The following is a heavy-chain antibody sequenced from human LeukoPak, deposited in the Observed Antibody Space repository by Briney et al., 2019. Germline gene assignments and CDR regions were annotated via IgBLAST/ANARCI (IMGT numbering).Heavy chain of an antibody. CDR1: GFTFSSSA. CDR2: ISYSSSTI. D-gene: IGHD4-17*01. CDR3: ARDRLHYGEYEKTFDY. V-gene: IGHV3-48*01. Sequence: SGGSLRLSCAASGFTFSSSAMSWARQAPGKGLEWVSYISYSSSTIYYADSVKGRFTISRDNAKNSLYLQMDSLRAEDTAVYYCARDRLHYGEYEKTFDYWGQGTLVTVSS. J-gene: IGHJ4*02.